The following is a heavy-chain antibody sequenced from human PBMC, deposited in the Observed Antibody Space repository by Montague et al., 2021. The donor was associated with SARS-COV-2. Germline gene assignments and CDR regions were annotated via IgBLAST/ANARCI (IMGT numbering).Heavy chain of an antibody. J-gene: IGHJ4*02. V-gene: IGHV4-59*01. D-gene: IGHD3-10*01. Sequence: SETLSLTCSFSGRSNGSYYWSWLRQPPGKGLEWIGHIHYSGRNTYSPSFKSRVTISIDTPKNQFSLKLSSVTAADTAVYSCARSLDPSGTYYLPYWGQGTLVTVSS. CDR1: GRSNGSYY. CDR2: IHYSGRN. CDR3: ARSLDPSGTYYLPY.